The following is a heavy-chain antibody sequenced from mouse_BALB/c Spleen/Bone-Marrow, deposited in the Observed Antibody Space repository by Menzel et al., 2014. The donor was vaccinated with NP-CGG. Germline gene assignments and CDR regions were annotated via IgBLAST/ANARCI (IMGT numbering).Heavy chain of an antibody. CDR3: TRTYEYFDY. CDR2: IYPSDNYT. CDR1: GYTFTSYW. V-gene: IGHV1-69*02. Sequence: QLQQSGAELVRPGASVKLSCKASGYTFTSYWINWVKQRPGQGLEWIGNIYPSDNYTNYNQKFKDKATLTVDKSSSTAYMQLSSPTSEDSAVYYCTRTYEYFDYWGQGTTLTVSS. D-gene: IGHD2-3*01. J-gene: IGHJ2*01.